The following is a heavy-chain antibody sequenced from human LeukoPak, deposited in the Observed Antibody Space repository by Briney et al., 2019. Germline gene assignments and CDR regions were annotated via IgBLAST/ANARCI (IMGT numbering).Heavy chain of an antibody. CDR3: ARVGYSYVFYYYYYMDV. Sequence: ASVKVSCKASGYTFTSYDINWVRQATGQGPEWMGWMNPNSGNTGYAQKFQGRVTMTRNTSISTAYMELSSLRSEDTAVYYCARVGYSYVFYYYYYMDVWGKGTTVTISS. CDR2: MNPNSGNT. V-gene: IGHV1-8*01. D-gene: IGHD5-18*01. J-gene: IGHJ6*03. CDR1: GYTFTSYD.